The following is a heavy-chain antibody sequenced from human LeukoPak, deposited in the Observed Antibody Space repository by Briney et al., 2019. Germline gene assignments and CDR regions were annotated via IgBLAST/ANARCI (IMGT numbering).Heavy chain of an antibody. V-gene: IGHV3-23*01. CDR2: ISGSGGST. D-gene: IGHD1-26*01. Sequence: GGSLRLSCAASGFTFSSYSMNWVRQAPGKGLEWVSAISGSGGSTYYADSVKGRFTISRDNSKNTLYLQMNSLRAEDTAVYYCAKDRHSGSSPFDYWGQGTLVTVSS. J-gene: IGHJ4*02. CDR3: AKDRHSGSSPFDY. CDR1: GFTFSSYS.